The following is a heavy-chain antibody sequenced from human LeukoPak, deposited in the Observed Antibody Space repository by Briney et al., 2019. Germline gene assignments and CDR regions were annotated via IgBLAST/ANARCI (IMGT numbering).Heavy chain of an antibody. V-gene: IGHV1-69*05. CDR3: ARAGYSSSWLSSDYYYYYYMDV. CDR1: GGTFSSYA. J-gene: IGHJ6*03. D-gene: IGHD6-13*01. Sequence: SVKVSCKASGGTFSSYAISWVRQAPGQGLEWMGGIIPIFGTANYAQKFQGRVAITTDESTSTAYMELSSLRSEDTAVYYCARAGYSSSWLSSDYYYYYYMDVWGKGTTVTVSS. CDR2: IIPIFGTA.